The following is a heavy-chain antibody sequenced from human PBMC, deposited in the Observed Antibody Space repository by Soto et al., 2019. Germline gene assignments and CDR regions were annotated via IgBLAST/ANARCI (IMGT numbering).Heavy chain of an antibody. CDR2: ISAYNGNT. D-gene: IGHD3-22*01. J-gene: IGHJ3*02. Sequence: QVQLVQSGAEVKKPGASVKVSCKASGYTFTSYGISWVRQAPGQGLEWMGWISAYNGNTNYAQKLQGRVTMTTDTSTSTAYMELRSLRSDDTAVYYCVRDRRITMIVAVTDAFDIWGQGTMVTVSS. V-gene: IGHV1-18*01. CDR1: GYTFTSYG. CDR3: VRDRRITMIVAVTDAFDI.